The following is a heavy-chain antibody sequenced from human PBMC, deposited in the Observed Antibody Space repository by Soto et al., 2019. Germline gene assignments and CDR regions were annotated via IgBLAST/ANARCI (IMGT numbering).Heavy chain of an antibody. Sequence: QVHLVQSGAEVKKPGASVKGSCKGSCYAFTTYGITWVRQAPGQGLELMGWISAHNGNTNYAQKLQGRVTVTRDTSTSIAYMELSSLRSDDTAVYYCAIGRYGYYWGQGGLVTVSS. J-gene: IGHJ4*02. CDR1: CYAFTTYG. CDR2: ISAHNGNT. CDR3: AIGRYGYY. V-gene: IGHV1-18*01. D-gene: IGHD1-1*01.